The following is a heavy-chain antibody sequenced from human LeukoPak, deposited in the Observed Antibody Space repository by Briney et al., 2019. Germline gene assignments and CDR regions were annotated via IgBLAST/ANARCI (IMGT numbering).Heavy chain of an antibody. J-gene: IGHJ4*02. V-gene: IGHV1-69*13. D-gene: IGHD3-22*01. CDR3: ARCARVYYYDSSGYYYFDY. CDR1: GGTFSSYA. CDR2: IIPIFGTA. Sequence: SVKVSCKASGGTFSSYAISWVRQAPGQGLEWMGGIIPIFGTANYAQKFQGRVTITADESTSTAYMELSSLRSEDTAVYYCARCARVYYYDSSGYYYFDYWGQGTLVTVSS.